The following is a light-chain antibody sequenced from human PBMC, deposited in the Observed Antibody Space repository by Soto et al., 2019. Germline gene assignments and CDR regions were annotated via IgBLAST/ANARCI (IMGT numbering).Light chain of an antibody. CDR3: QQSYSTPAI. CDR1: QSISSY. CDR2: AAS. V-gene: IGKV1-39*01. Sequence: DIQMTQSPSSLSASVGDRVTITCRASQSISSYLNWYQQKPGKDPKLLIYAASSLQSGVPSRFSGSGSGTDFTRTISSLQPEDFATYYCQQSYSTPAILGQGTKLDI. J-gene: IGKJ2*01.